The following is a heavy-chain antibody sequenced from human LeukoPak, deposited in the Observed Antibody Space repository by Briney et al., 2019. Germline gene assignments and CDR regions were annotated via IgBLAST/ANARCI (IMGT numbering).Heavy chain of an antibody. CDR3: ARQEIGLRSFDP. D-gene: IGHD3/OR15-3a*01. V-gene: IGHV4-39*01. J-gene: IGHJ5*02. CDR2: VYCTGST. CDR1: GGSISSALYH. Sequence: SETLSLTCTVSGGSISSALYHWGWIRQPPGKNLEWLGSVYCTGSTHNNPSLKSRVTISVDTSKNQFSLNLSSVTAADTAVYYCARQEIGLRSFDPWGQGTLVTVSS.